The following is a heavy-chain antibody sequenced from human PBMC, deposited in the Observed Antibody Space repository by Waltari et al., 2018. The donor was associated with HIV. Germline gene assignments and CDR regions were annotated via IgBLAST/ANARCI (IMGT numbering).Heavy chain of an antibody. D-gene: IGHD1-26*01. CDR1: GLPVSSNF. J-gene: IGHJ4*02. V-gene: IGHV3-53*02. Sequence: EVQLVETGGGLIQPGGSLRLSCAASGLPVSSNFMNWVRQAPGKGLEWVSLSYSGGSTYYADSVKGRFTISRDNSKNTLYLQMNSLRAEDTAVYYCARVRSTMGRFQGFDYWGQGTLVTVSS. CDR3: ARVRSTMGRFQGFDY. CDR2: SYSGGST.